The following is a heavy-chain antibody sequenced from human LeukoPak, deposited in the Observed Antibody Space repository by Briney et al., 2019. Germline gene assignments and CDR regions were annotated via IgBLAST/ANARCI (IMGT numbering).Heavy chain of an antibody. Sequence: SQTLSLTCAISGDSVSNNSAAWNWIRQSPSRGLEWLVRTYYRSKWYNEYAVYVISRITINPDTSKNKFSLQLNSVTPEDTAVYYCARERYCSGGSCYSGVIGYWGQGTLVTVSS. J-gene: IGHJ4*02. CDR2: TYYRSKWYN. CDR1: GDSVSNNSAA. V-gene: IGHV6-1*01. CDR3: ARERYCSGGSCYSGVIGY. D-gene: IGHD2-15*01.